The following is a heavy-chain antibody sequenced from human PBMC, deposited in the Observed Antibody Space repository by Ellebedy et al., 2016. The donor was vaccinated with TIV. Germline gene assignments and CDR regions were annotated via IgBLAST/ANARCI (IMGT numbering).Heavy chain of an antibody. V-gene: IGHV4-59*01. CDR3: ARTSGGFDY. J-gene: IGHJ4*02. D-gene: IGHD2-15*01. CDR1: GGSIRSYY. Sequence: SETLSLTCTVSGGSIRSYYWSWIRQPPGKGLKWIGYIYYSGSTNYNPSLKSRVTISVDTSKNQFSLKLSSVTAADTAVYYCARTSGGFDYWGQGTLVTVSS. CDR2: IYYSGST.